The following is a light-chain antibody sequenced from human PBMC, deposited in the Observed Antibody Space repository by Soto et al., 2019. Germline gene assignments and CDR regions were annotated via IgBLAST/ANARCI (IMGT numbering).Light chain of an antibody. CDR1: QSFSFY. CDR2: DAS. J-gene: IGKJ1*01. V-gene: IGKV3-20*01. Sequence: EIVLTQSPGSLSLSPGERATLSCRASQSFSFYLAWYQQKPGQAPRLLISDASSRATDVPDRFSGSGSGTDFSLTISRLEPEDFAVYYCQQYGDSPVTFGQGTKVDI. CDR3: QQYGDSPVT.